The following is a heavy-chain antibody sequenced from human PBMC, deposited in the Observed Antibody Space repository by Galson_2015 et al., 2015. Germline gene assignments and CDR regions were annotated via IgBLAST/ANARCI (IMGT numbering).Heavy chain of an antibody. D-gene: IGHD2-15*01. CDR3: ARERVAATTRVFGY. V-gene: IGHV3-30*01. CDR2: ISYDGSNK. CDR1: GFTFSSYA. Sequence: SLRLSCAASGFTFSSYAMHWVRQAPGKGLEWVAVISYDGSNKYYADSVKGRFTISRDNSKNTLYLQMNSLRAEDTAVYYCARERVAATTRVFGYWGQGTLVTVSS. J-gene: IGHJ4*02.